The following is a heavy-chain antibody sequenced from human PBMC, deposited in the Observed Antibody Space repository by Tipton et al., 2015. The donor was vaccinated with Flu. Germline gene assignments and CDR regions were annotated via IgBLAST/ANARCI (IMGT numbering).Heavy chain of an antibody. CDR1: GFTVSTSY. D-gene: IGHD2-15*01. V-gene: IGHV3-53*01. CDR2: VYGDGRT. J-gene: IGHJ4*02. CDR3: ARDTSYCSGGSCDY. Sequence: GSLRLSCAVSGFTVSTSYMSWVRQPPGKGLEWVSIVYGDGRTYYADSVEGRFAISRDNSKNILYLQMNSLRADDTAVYYCARDTSYCSGGSCDYWGQGTLVTVSS.